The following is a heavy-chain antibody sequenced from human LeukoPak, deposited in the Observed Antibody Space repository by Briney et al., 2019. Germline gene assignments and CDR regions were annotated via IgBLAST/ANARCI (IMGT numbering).Heavy chain of an antibody. V-gene: IGHV3-23*01. J-gene: IGHJ4*02. D-gene: IGHD4-17*01. CDR2: ISPSGDST. CDR3: AKRRSTATTVDS. Sequence: GGSLRLSCTASGFTFSNSALSWVRQAPGKGLEWVSAISPSGDSTYYTDSVKGRFTISRDTSRNTLYLQMNSLRAEDTAVYYCAKRRSTATTVDSWGQGTLVTVSS. CDR1: GFTFSNSA.